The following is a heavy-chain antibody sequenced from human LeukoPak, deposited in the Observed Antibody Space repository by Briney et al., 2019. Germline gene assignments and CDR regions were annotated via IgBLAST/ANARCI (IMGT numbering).Heavy chain of an antibody. D-gene: IGHD3-3*01. CDR3: ARVYYDFWSGSHYFDY. J-gene: IGHJ4*02. V-gene: IGHV1-18*01. CDR2: ISAYNGNT. CDR1: GYTFTSYG. Sequence: ASVKVSCKASGYTFTSYGISWVRQAPGQGLEWMGWISAYNGNTNYAQKLQGRVTMTTDTSTSTAYMELRSLRSDDTAVYYCARVYYDFWSGSHYFDYWGQGTLVTVSS.